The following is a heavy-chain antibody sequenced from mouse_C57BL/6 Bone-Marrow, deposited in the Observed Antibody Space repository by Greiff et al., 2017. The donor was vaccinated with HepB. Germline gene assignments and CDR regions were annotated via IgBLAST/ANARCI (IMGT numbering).Heavy chain of an antibody. Sequence: VKLMESGPELVKPGASVKISCKASGYAFSSSWMNWVKQRPGKGLEWIGRIYPGDGDTNYNGKFKGKATLTADKSSSTAYMQLSSLTSEDSAVYFCAREGLPTDYWGQGTTLTVSS. D-gene: IGHD5-5*01. CDR2: IYPGDGDT. J-gene: IGHJ2*01. CDR1: GYAFSSSW. V-gene: IGHV1-82*01. CDR3: AREGLPTDY.